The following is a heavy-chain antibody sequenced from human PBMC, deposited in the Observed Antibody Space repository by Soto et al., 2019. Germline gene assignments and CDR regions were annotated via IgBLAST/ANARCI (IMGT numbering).Heavy chain of an antibody. V-gene: IGHV1-46*01. CDR1: GYTFTSYY. CDR3: ARDPYVVVTATAGYFDH. CDR2: INPSGGST. D-gene: IGHD2-21*02. J-gene: IGHJ4*02. Sequence: GASVKVSCKASGYTFTSYYMHWVRQAPGQGLEWMGIINPSGGSTSYAQKFQGRVTMTRDTSTSTVYMELSSLRSEDTAVYYCARDPYVVVTATAGYFDHWGQGTLVTVSS.